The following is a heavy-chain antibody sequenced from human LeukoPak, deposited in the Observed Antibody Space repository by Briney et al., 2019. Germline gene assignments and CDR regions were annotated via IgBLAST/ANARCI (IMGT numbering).Heavy chain of an antibody. V-gene: IGHV4-34*01. D-gene: IGHD6-13*01. CDR3: ARGGYFDS. CDR1: GGSFSGYY. Sequence: SETLSLTCAVYGGSFSGYYWSWIRQPPGKGLEWIGEINHSGSTNYNPSLKSRVAISVDTSKNQFSLKLSSVTAADTAVYYCARGGYFDSWGQGTLVTVSS. CDR2: INHSGST. J-gene: IGHJ5*01.